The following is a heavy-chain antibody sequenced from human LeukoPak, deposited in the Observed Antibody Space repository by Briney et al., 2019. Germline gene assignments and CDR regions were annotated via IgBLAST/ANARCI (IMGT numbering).Heavy chain of an antibody. CDR3: ARLLSPPRYSSSWSSAFDT. CDR2: LYYSENT. D-gene: IGHD6-13*01. Sequence: SETLSLTCTVSGGSISSSSYYWGWIRQPPEKGLEWIGSLYYSENTYYNPSLKSRVTISVDTSKNQFSLKLPSVTAADTAVYYCARLLSPPRYSSSWSSAFDTWGQGTMVTVSS. CDR1: GGSISSSSYY. J-gene: IGHJ3*02. V-gene: IGHV4-39*07.